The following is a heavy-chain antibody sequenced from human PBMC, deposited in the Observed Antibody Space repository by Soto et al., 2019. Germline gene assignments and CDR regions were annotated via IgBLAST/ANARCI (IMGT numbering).Heavy chain of an antibody. D-gene: IGHD3-9*01. V-gene: IGHV1-69*02. J-gene: IGHJ5*02. Sequence: SVKVSCKASGGTFSSYTISWVRQAPGQGLEWMGRIIPILGIANYAQKFQGRVTITADKSTSTAYMELSSLRSEDTAVYYCARGGILTGYYSNWFDPWGQGTLVTVSS. CDR1: GGTFSSYT. CDR3: ARGGILTGYYSNWFDP. CDR2: IIPILGIA.